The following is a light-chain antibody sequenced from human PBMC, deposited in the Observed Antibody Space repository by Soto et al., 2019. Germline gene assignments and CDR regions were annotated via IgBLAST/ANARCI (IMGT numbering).Light chain of an antibody. J-gene: IGLJ1*01. V-gene: IGLV2-14*01. CDR1: SSDVGGYNY. CDR3: SSYTSSSTPFFV. Sequence: QSALPQPASVSGSPGQSITISCTGTSSDVGGYNYVSWYQQHPGKAPKLMIYEVSNRPSGVSNRFSGAKSGNTASLTISGLQAEDEADYYCSSYTSSSTPFFVFGTGTKLSVL. CDR2: EVS.